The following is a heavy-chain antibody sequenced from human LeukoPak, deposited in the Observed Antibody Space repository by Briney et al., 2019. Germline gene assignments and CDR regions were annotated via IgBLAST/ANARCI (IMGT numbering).Heavy chain of an antibody. Sequence: SETLSLTCTVSGGSIGSYYWNWIRQPPGKGLEWIGYIHCSGSTNHNASLKSRVTISVDTSKNQFSLKLSSVTAADTAVYYCARDGVAGGFDYWGQGTLVTVSS. V-gene: IGHV4-59*01. CDR2: IHCSGST. D-gene: IGHD6-19*01. J-gene: IGHJ4*02. CDR3: ARDGVAGGFDY. CDR1: GGSIGSYY.